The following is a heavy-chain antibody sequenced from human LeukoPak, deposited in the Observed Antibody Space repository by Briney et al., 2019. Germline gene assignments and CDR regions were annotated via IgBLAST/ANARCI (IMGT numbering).Heavy chain of an antibody. J-gene: IGHJ4*02. CDR3: AKDRALG. CDR1: GFTFSSYW. Sequence: GGSLRLSCAASGFTFSSYWMHWVRQAPGKGLEWVAVISYDGSNKYYADSVKGRFTISRDNSKNTLYLQMNSLRAEDTAVYYCAKDRALGWGQGTLVTVSS. V-gene: IGHV3-30*18. D-gene: IGHD3-16*01. CDR2: ISYDGSNK.